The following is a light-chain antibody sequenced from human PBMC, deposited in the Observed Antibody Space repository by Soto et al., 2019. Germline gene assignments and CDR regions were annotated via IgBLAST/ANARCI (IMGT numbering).Light chain of an antibody. Sequence: DVHMTQSPSTLAASAGDRVTITCRARENIKNSLAWYQQTPGKAPKVLISHASRLETGVPSRFSGSGYGTDFTLTITSLPTDDFGTYHCQQYDVPPKTFGQGTKVDIK. CDR1: ENIKNS. J-gene: IGKJ1*01. CDR2: HAS. CDR3: QQYDVPPKT. V-gene: IGKV1-5*01.